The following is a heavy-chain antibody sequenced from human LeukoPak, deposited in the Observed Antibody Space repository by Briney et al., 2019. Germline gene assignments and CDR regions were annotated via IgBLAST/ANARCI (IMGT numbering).Heavy chain of an antibody. D-gene: IGHD3-9*01. CDR1: GGSITNDHY. V-gene: IGHV4-38-2*02. CDR2: LYHTGST. Sequence: SETLSLTCTVSGGSITNDHYWGWIRQPPGKGLEWIGSLYHTGSTHYNPSVRSRVTISVDTSRNQFSLQLTSVTAADTAIYYCVKAEDYEILTGFYHEYFFDYWGQGTLVTVSS. J-gene: IGHJ4*02. CDR3: VKAEDYEILTGFYHEYFFDY.